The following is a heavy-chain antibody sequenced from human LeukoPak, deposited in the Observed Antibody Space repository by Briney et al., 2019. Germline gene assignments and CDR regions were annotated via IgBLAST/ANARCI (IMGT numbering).Heavy chain of an antibody. CDR1: GGSFSGYY. V-gene: IGHV4-34*01. J-gene: IGHJ6*03. D-gene: IGHD6-13*01. Sequence: SETLSLTYAVYGGSFSGYYWSWIRQPPGKGLEWIGEINHSGSTNYNPSLKSRVTISVDTSKNQFSLKLSSVTAADTAVYYCARTSERGKQPYYMDVWGKGTTVTVSS. CDR3: ARTSERGKQPYYMDV. CDR2: INHSGST.